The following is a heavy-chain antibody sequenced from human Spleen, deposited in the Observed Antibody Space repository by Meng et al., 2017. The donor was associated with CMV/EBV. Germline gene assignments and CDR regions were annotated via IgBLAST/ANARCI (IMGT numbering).Heavy chain of an antibody. D-gene: IGHD6-13*01. CDR3: ARDLDGNSWYGGLDC. CDR2: ISSSGRTI. Sequence: GESLKISCAASGFTFSSYEMNWVRQAPGKGLEWVSYISSSGRTIYYADSVKGRFTISRDNAKNSLSLQMNSLRAEDTAIYYCARDLDGNSWYGGLDCWGQGTLVTVSS. V-gene: IGHV3-48*03. J-gene: IGHJ4*02. CDR1: GFTFSSYE.